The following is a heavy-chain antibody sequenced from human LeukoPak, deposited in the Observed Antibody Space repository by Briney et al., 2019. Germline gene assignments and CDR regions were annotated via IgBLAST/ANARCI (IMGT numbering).Heavy chain of an antibody. D-gene: IGHD3-16*02. Sequence: VASVKVSCKASGYTFTGHYMQWVRQAPGHGLEWMGIINPISGATDYAQKFQGRVTMTRDTSTSTVYMELSSLRSEDTAMYYCARLPYRDGVAQDYWGQGTLVTVSP. J-gene: IGHJ4*02. V-gene: IGHV1-46*01. CDR2: INPISGAT. CDR3: ARLPYRDGVAQDY. CDR1: GYTFTGHY.